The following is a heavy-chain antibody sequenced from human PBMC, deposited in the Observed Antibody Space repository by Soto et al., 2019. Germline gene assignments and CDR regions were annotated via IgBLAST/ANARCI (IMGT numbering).Heavy chain of an antibody. CDR3: ARGSIAAYYDLWSGYSTSKYGMDV. D-gene: IGHD3-3*01. CDR1: GYTFTIYG. CDR2: ISAYNGNT. J-gene: IGHJ6*02. Sequence: ASVKVSCKSAGYTFTIYGISWVRQAPGQGLEWMGWISAYNGNTNYAQKLQGRVTMTTDTSTSTAYMELRSLRSDDTAVYYCARGSIAAYYDLWSGYSTSKYGMDVWGQGTTVTVSS. V-gene: IGHV1-18*04.